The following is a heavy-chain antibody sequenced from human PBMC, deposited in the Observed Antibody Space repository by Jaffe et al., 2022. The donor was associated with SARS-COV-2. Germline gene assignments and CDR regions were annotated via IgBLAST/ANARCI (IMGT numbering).Heavy chain of an antibody. V-gene: IGHV3-74*01. CDR1: GFTFTSYW. Sequence: EVQLVESGGGLVQPGGSLRLSCAASGFTFTSYWMHWVRQAPGKGLVWVSRINSDGSSTSYADSVKGRFTISRDNAKNTLYLQMNSLRAEDTAVYYCARQSDYYDKPIHLGVSDWGQGTLVTVSS. CDR2: INSDGSST. J-gene: IGHJ4*02. CDR3: ARQSDYYDKPIHLGVSD. D-gene: IGHD3-22*01.